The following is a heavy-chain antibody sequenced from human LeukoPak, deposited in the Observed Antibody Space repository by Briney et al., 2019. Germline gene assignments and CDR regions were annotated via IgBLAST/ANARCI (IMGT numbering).Heavy chain of an antibody. J-gene: IGHJ5*02. CDR1: GGSISSYY. D-gene: IGHD3-16*01. CDR3: ARGRGGFDP. CDR2: IYYSGST. Sequence: ASETLSLTCTVFGGSISSYYWSWIRQPPGKGLEWIGYIYYSGSTNYNPSLKSRVTISVDTSKNQFSLKLTSVTSADTAVYYCARGRGGFDPWGQGTLVTVSS. V-gene: IGHV4-59*01.